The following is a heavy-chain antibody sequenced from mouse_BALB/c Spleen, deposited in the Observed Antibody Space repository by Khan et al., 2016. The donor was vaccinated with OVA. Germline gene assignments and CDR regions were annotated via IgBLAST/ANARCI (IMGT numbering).Heavy chain of an antibody. J-gene: IGHJ3*01. V-gene: IGHV9-3*02. CDR2: INTNTGDT. CDR3: ARGNYYGINSWFAY. Sequence: QVQLQQSGPELKKPGETVKISCKASGYTFTNYGINWVEQATGQGLKWMGWINTNTGDTTYAEEFKGRFAFSLETSASTAYLQLNNLKNDDTATYFCARGNYYGINSWFAYWGQGTLVTVSA. D-gene: IGHD1-1*01. CDR1: GYTFTNYG.